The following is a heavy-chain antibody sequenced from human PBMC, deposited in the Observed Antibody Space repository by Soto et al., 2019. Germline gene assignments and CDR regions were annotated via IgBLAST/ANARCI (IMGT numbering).Heavy chain of an antibody. CDR1: GFTFSNYG. D-gene: IGHD5-12*01. CDR3: SRQYSGYDLGY. Sequence: QVQLVESGGGVVQPGRSLRLSCAASGFTFSNYGMHWVRQAPGKGLEWVAVIWHDGSNKYYVDSVKGRFTISRDNSKNTLYLQINSLRAEDTAVYYCSRQYSGYDLGYWGQGTLVTVSS. CDR2: IWHDGSNK. V-gene: IGHV3-33*01. J-gene: IGHJ4*02.